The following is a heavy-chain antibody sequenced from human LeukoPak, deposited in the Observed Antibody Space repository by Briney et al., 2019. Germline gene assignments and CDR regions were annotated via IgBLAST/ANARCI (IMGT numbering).Heavy chain of an antibody. V-gene: IGHV1-18*01. D-gene: IGHD6-13*01. CDR2: ISAYNGNT. CDR3: AREQQLIRGDY. CDR1: GYTLTTYG. Sequence: ASVKVSCKASGYTLTTYGISWVRQAPGQGLEWMGWISAYNGNTNYAQKLQGSVTMTTDTSTSTAYMDLRSLRSDDTAVYYCAREQQLIRGDYWGQGTLVTVSS. J-gene: IGHJ4*02.